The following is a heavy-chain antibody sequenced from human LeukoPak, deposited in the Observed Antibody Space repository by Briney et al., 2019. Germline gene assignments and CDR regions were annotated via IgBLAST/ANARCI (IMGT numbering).Heavy chain of an antibody. CDR2: IIPIFGTA. J-gene: IGHJ3*02. D-gene: IGHD1-1*01. V-gene: IGHV1-69*05. CDR1: GGTFSSYA. CDR3: ASGVELEPQDAFDI. Sequence: ASVKVSCKASGGTFSSYAISWVRQAPGQGLEWMGGIIPIFGTANYAQKFQCRVTITTDESTSTAYMELSSLRSKDTAVYYCASGVELEPQDAFDIWGQGTMVTVSS.